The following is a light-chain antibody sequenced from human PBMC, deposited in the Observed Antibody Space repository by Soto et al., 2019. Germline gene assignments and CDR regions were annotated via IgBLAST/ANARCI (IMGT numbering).Light chain of an antibody. J-gene: IGKJ4*01. V-gene: IGKV1-27*01. CDR3: QKYNSAPLT. CDR2: GAS. CDR1: QDIGNF. Sequence: IQMTQSPSSLSASPGDSVTITCRASQDIGNFLAWYQQKPGTVAKLLIYGASTLHSGVPSRFSGSGSEANFPLTIASLQAEDAASYYCQKYNSAPLTFGGGTKVEIK.